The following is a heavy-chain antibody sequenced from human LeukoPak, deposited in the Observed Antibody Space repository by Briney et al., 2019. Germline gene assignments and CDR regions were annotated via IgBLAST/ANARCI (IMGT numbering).Heavy chain of an antibody. CDR3: ASRSGYTSSWSAFDN. Sequence: PGGSLRLSCAASGFTFSSHWMXXVRQAPGXGXXXXXXIKQDGSEKYYVDSVKGRFTISRDNAKNSLYLQMNSLRAEDTAVYFCASRSGYTSSWSAFDNWGQGTLVTVSS. CDR2: IKQDGSEK. CDR1: GFTFSSHW. D-gene: IGHD6-13*01. V-gene: IGHV3-7*03. J-gene: IGHJ4*02.